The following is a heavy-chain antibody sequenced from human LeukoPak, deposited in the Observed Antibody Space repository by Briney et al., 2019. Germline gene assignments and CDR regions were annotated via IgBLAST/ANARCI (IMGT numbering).Heavy chain of an antibody. V-gene: IGHV1-18*01. J-gene: IGHJ4*02. D-gene: IGHD6-19*01. Sequence: ASVKVSCKASGYTFSSYGISWVRQAPGQGLEWMGWISGYNSKTKYAQKFQGRVIMTTDTSTSTAYMELRSLRSGDTAVYYCARSAVTGTSPFDFWGQGTLVTVSS. CDR3: ARSAVTGTSPFDF. CDR2: ISGYNSKT. CDR1: GYTFSSYG.